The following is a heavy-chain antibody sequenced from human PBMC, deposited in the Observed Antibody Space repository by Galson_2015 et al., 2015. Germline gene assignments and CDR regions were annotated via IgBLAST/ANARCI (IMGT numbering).Heavy chain of an antibody. J-gene: IGHJ5*02. V-gene: IGHV1-18*01. D-gene: IGHD4-17*01. Sequence: QSGAEVKKPGASVKVSCTASGYTFTSYGISWVRQAPGQGLEWMGWISAYNGNTNYAQKLQGRVTMTTDTSTSTAYMELRSLRSDDTAVYYCARESDDSVQEDYGDMRNWFDPWGQGTLVTVSS. CDR1: GYTFTSYG. CDR3: ARESDDSVQEDYGDMRNWFDP. CDR2: ISAYNGNT.